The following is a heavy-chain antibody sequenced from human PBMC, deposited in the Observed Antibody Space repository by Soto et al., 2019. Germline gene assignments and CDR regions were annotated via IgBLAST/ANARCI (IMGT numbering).Heavy chain of an antibody. CDR3: ARGRSSGWYWNWFDP. CDR1: GGSFSGYY. J-gene: IGHJ5*02. D-gene: IGHD6-19*01. V-gene: IGHV4-34*01. CDR2: INHSGST. Sequence: LSLTCAVYGGSFSGYYWSWIRQPPGRGLEWIGEINHSGSTNYNPSLKSRVTISVDTSENQFSLKLSSVTAADTAVYYCARGRSSGWYWNWFDPWGQGTLVTVSS.